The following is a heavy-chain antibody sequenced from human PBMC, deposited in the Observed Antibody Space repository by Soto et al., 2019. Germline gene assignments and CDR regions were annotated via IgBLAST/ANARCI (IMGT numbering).Heavy chain of an antibody. CDR1: GFTFSSYG. CDR2: ISYDGSNK. D-gene: IGHD3-9*01. CDR3: AKGDYDILTGPDY. V-gene: IGHV3-30*18. Sequence: GRSLRLSCEAPGFTFSSYGMHWVRQAPGKGLEWVAVISYDGSNKYYADSVKGRFTISRDNSKNTLYLQMNSLRAEDTAVYYCAKGDYDILTGPDYWGQGTLVTVSS. J-gene: IGHJ4*02.